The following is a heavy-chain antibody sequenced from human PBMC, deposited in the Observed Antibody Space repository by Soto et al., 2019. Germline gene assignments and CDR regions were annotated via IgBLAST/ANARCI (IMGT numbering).Heavy chain of an antibody. CDR2: ISYDGSNK. V-gene: IGHV3-30*18. CDR3: AKGPYSSSLGSYYYYGMDV. CDR1: GFTFSSYG. D-gene: IGHD6-6*01. Sequence: GGSLRLSXAASGFTFSSYGMHWVRQAPGKGLEWVAVISYDGSNKYYADSVKGRFTISRDNSKNTLYLQMNSLRAEDTAVYYCAKGPYSSSLGSYYYYGMDVWGQGTTVTVSS. J-gene: IGHJ6*02.